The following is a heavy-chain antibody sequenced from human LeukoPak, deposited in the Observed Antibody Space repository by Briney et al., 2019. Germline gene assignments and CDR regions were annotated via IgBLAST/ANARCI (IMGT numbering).Heavy chain of an antibody. CDR2: INHSGST. J-gene: IGHJ4*02. CDR3: ARRKGITMSRFDY. D-gene: IGHD3-10*02. Sequence: SETLSLTCAVYGGSFSGYYWSWIRQPPGKGLEWIGEINHSGSTNYNPSLKSRDTISVDTSKNQFSLKLSSVTAADTAVYYCARRKGITMSRFDYWGQGTLVTVSS. CDR1: GGSFSGYY. V-gene: IGHV4-34*01.